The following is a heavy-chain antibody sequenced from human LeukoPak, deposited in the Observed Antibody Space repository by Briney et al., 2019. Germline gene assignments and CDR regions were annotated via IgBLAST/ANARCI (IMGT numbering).Heavy chain of an antibody. CDR2: MYYSGST. J-gene: IGHJ4*02. CDR1: GGSISSYY. V-gene: IGHV4-59*01. Sequence: PSETLSLTCTVSGGSISSYYWSWIRQPPGKGLEWIGYMYYSGSTNYNPSLRSRLTISVDTSKNQFSLKLNSVTAADTAVYYCARGATYYDSMWGQGTLVTVSS. D-gene: IGHD3-22*01. CDR3: ARGATYYDSM.